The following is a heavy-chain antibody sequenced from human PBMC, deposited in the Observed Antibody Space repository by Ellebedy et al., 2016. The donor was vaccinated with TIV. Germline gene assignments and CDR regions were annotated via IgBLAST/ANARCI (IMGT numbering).Heavy chain of an antibody. CDR3: AQAAFSGCFDY. J-gene: IGHJ4*02. CDR2: LYWDDEK. Sequence: SGPTLVKPPQTLTLTFTFSGFSLSTTGGGVGGVRQTLGKALEWLALLYWDDEKHYRPALKNRLTITKDTSKDQVVLTMTNMDPVDTATYYCAQAAFSGCFDYWGQGTLVTVSS. D-gene: IGHD5-12*01. V-gene: IGHV2-5*02. CDR1: GFSLSTTGGG.